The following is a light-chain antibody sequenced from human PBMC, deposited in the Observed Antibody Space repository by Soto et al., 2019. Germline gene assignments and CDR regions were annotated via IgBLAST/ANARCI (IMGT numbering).Light chain of an antibody. CDR1: QGITNY. J-gene: IGKJ4*01. CDR3: QKYVNAPLT. CDR2: RAS. Sequence: DIQMTQSPSSLSASVGDRVTITRRASQGITNYLAWYQQKPGKVPRLLIYRASTLQSGVPSRFSGSGFGSDFTLTISSLQPEDVATYYCQKYVNAPLTFGGGTKVEIK. V-gene: IGKV1-27*01.